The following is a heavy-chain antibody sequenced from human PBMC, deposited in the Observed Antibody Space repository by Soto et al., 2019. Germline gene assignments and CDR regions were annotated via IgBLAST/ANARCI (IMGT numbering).Heavy chain of an antibody. CDR3: ARLGLCSSSWYNWFDP. J-gene: IGHJ5*02. CDR1: GYSFTSYW. D-gene: IGHD6-13*01. Sequence: EVQLVPSGAEVKKPGESLKISCKGSGYSFTSYWIGWVRQMPGKGLEWMGIIYPGDSDTRYSPSFQGQVTISADKSISTAYLQWSSLKASDTAMYYCARLGLCSSSWYNWFDPWGQGTLVTVSS. V-gene: IGHV5-51*01. CDR2: IYPGDSDT.